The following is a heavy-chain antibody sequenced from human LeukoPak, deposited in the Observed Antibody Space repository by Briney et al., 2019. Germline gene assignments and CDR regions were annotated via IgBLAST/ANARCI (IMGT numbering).Heavy chain of an antibody. CDR3: ARDRWEPYDAFDI. J-gene: IGHJ3*02. CDR2: IIPIFGTA. D-gene: IGHD4-23*01. CDR1: GGTFSSYA. V-gene: IGHV1-69*13. Sequence: ASVKVSCKASGGTFSSYAISWVRQAPGQGLEWMGGIIPIFGTANYAQKFQGRVTITADESTSTAYMELSSLRSEDTAVHYCARDRWEPYDAFDIWGQGTMVTVSS.